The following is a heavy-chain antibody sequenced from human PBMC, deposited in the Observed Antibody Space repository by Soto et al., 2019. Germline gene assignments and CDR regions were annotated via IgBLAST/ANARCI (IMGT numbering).Heavy chain of an antibody. V-gene: IGHV4-4*02. CDR1: GGSISSSNW. CDR2: IYHSGST. Sequence: SETLSLTCAVSGGSISSSNWWSWVRQPPGKGLEWIGEIYHSGSTNYNPSLKSRVTISVDKSKNQFSLKLSSVTAADTAVYYCARGNSSSWYYYNWFDPWGQGTLVTVS. D-gene: IGHD6-13*01. J-gene: IGHJ5*02. CDR3: ARGNSSSWYYYNWFDP.